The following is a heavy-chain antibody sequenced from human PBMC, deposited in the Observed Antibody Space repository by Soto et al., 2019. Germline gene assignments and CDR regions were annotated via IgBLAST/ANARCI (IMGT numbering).Heavy chain of an antibody. CDR2: ISGSSSSI. CDR3: ARAPAPREHYFDY. CDR1: AFTFNNYA. Sequence: PGGSLRLSCAASAFTFNNYAMSWVRQAPGKGLEWVSGISGSSSSIYYADSVKGRFTISRDNAKNSLYLQMNSLRAEDTAVYYCARAPAPREHYFDYWGQGTLVTVPQ. D-gene: IGHD2-2*01. V-gene: IGHV3-21*01. J-gene: IGHJ4*02.